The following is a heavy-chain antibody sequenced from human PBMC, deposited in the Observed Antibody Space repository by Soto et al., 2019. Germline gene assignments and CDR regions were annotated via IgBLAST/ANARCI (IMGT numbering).Heavy chain of an antibody. CDR3: TRRSEYDSGGYYYAYDY. D-gene: IGHD3-22*01. CDR1: GFTFSDSA. J-gene: IGHJ4*02. V-gene: IGHV3-73*01. CDR2: IRSKANNFAT. Sequence: GSLRLSCAASGFTFSDSAMHLVRQTSGEGLEWLGRIRSKANNFATAYAASVKGRFTISRDDAKNTVYLQMNSLNSEDTAVYYCTRRSEYDSGGYYYAYDYWGQGTRVTVSS.